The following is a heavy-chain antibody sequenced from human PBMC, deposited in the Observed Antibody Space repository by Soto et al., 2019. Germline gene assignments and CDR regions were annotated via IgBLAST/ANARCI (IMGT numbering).Heavy chain of an antibody. CDR3: ARQGGEYNTMSDY. Sequence: PGESLKISCKGSGYTFCKYWIGWVRQTPGKGLEWMGMIYPGDSDARYSPSFEGQVTFSVDKSINTAYLQWNSLKASDTAMYYCARQGGEYNTMSDYWGQGALVAVCS. V-gene: IGHV5-51*01. CDR2: IYPGDSDA. J-gene: IGHJ4*02. CDR1: GYTFCKYW. D-gene: IGHD3-10*01.